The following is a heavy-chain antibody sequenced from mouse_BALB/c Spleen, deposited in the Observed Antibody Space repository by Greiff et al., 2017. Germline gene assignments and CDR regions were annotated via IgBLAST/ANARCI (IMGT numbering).Heavy chain of an antibody. CDR3: TRGGYDGYGGFAY. J-gene: IGHJ3*01. CDR2: INPSNGGT. CDR1: GYTFTSYY. Sequence: QVQLKQPGAELVKPGASVKLSCKASGYTFTSYYMYWVKQRPGQGLEWIGGINPSNGGTNFNEKFKSKATLTVDKSSSTAYMQLSSLTSEDSAVYYCTRGGYDGYGGFAYWGQGTLVTVSA. V-gene: IGHV1S81*02. D-gene: IGHD2-3*01.